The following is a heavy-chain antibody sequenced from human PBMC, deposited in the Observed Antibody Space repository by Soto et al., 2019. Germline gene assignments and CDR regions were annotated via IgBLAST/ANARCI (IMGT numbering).Heavy chain of an antibody. V-gene: IGHV2-5*01. CDR1: GCSLTSGVVG. J-gene: IGHJ6*02. Sequence: QITLKESGPTLVQPPQTLTLTCTFSGCSLTSGVVGVGWIRQPPGEALAWLALIYWNDEQSSNPSLRNRLTITRDTSKNQVVLTMTTMDPVDTATYYCAHRLPGPSGYDVWGQGNTVTVSS. CDR2: IYWNDEQ. D-gene: IGHD6-13*01. CDR3: AHRLPGPSGYDV.